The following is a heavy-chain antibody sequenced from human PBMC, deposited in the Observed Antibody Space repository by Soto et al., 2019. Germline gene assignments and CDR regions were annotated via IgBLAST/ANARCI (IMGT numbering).Heavy chain of an antibody. J-gene: IGHJ3*02. CDR2: ITYDGSNK. CDR1: GFTFSSYG. D-gene: IGHD3-10*01. Sequence: QVQLVESGGGVVQPGRSLRLSCAASGFTFSSYGMHWVRQAPGKGLEWVGVITYDGSNKFYADSVKGRFTISRENSKNTLDLQMNSLRAEDAAVYYCAKDWRESLPGDAFDIWGQGTMVTVSS. CDR3: AKDWRESLPGDAFDI. V-gene: IGHV3-30*18.